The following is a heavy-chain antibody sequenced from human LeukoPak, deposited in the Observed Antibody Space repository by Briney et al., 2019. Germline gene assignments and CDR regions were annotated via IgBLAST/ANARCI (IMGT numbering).Heavy chain of an antibody. V-gene: IGHV3-21*01. CDR2: ISSSSSYI. CDR3: ARELYGDYAVDY. CDR1: GFTFTSYS. J-gene: IGHJ4*02. D-gene: IGHD4-17*01. Sequence: PGGSLRLSCAASGFTFTSYSMNWVRQAPGKGLEWVSSISSSSSYIYYADSVKGRFTISRDNAKNSLYLQMNSLRVEDTAVYYCARELYGDYAVDYWGQGTLVTVSS.